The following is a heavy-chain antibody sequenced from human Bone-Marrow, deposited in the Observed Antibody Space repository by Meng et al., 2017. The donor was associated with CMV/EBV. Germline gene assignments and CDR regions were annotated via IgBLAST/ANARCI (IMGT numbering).Heavy chain of an antibody. V-gene: IGHV1-2*02. CDR1: GYTFTNYG. D-gene: IGHD4-11*01. J-gene: IGHJ4*02. CDR2: INPNSGDT. CDR3: AAGRRTTILVF. Sequence: ASVKVSCKASGYTFTNYGISWVRQAPGQGLEWMGWINPNSGDTNCAQSFQGRVTMTRDTSISTAYMELSRLRSDDTAVYYCAAGRRTTILVFWGQGTLVTVSS.